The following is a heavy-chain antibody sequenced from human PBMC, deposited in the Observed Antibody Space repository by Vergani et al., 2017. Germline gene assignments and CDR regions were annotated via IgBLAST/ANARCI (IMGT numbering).Heavy chain of an antibody. CDR3: ARALGYCSSTSCYTTGDYFDY. V-gene: IGHV3-13*01. CDR2: IGTAGDT. J-gene: IGHJ4*02. D-gene: IGHD2-2*02. Sequence: EVQLVESGGGLVQPGGSLRLSCAASGFTFSSYDMHWVRQATGKGLEWVSAIGTAGDTYYPGSVKGRFTISRENAKNSLYLQMNSLRAGDTAVYYCARALGYCSSTSCYTTGDYFDYWGQGTLVTVSS. CDR1: GFTFSSYD.